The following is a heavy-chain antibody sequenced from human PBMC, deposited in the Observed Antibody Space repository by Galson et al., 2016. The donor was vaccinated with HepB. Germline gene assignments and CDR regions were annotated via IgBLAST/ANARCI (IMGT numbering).Heavy chain of an antibody. CDR2: ISYDASNK. CDR3: AKDGWRSSVGYFYYYGLDV. D-gene: IGHD3-16*01. CDR1: GLTLSSYG. V-gene: IGHV3-30*18. J-gene: IGHJ6*02. Sequence: SLRLSCAASGLTLSSYGMHWVRRAPGKGLEWVALISYDASNKYYADSVKGRFTISRDNSKNTLYLQMNSLRAEDTAVYYCAKDGWRSSVGYFYYYGLDVWSHGTTVTVSS.